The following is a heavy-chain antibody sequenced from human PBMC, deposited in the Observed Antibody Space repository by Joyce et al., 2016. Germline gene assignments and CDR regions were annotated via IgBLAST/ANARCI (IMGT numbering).Heavy chain of an antibody. CDR3: ARVCCFGRFDP. CDR1: GGSAGRTGDF. Sequence: QVQLQESGPGLVKPSGTLSLTCTVSGGSAGRTGDFWSWFRQSPAAGLEWIGQISYIWNTNSNSTFKSRVTISIDSSKNQFSLRLNSVTSADTAVYYCARVCCFGRFDPWGQGTLVSVSS. D-gene: IGHD3-16*01. J-gene: IGHJ5*02. V-gene: IGHV4-61*08. CDR2: ISYIWNT.